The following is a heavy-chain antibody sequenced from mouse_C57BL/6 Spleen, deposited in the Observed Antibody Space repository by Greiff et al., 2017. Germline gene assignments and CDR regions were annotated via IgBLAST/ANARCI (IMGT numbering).Heavy chain of an antibody. CDR3: ARYIRLYGAMDD. CDR2: IRNKANGYTT. J-gene: IGHJ4*01. Sequence: EVQVVESGGGLVQPGGSLSLSCAASGFTFTDYYMSWVRQPPGKALEWLGFIRNKANGYTTEYSASVKGRFTISRDNSQSILYLQMNALRAEDSATYYCARYIRLYGAMDDWGQGTSVTVSS. CDR1: GFTFTDYY. V-gene: IGHV7-3*01. D-gene: IGHD2-12*01.